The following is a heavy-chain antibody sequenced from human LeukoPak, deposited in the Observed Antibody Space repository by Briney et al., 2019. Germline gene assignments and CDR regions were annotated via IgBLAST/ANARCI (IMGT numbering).Heavy chain of an antibody. CDR2: ISSSGNYI. CDR3: ARDSIQQQLVLEDRGYPYYFEH. V-gene: IGHV3-21*01. Sequence: GGSLRLSCAASRFTFSSYSMNWVRQAPGKGLEWVSSISSSGNYIYYADSVKGRFTISRDNAKDSLYLQMNSLRAEDTAVYYCARDSIQQQLVLEDRGYPYYFEHWGQGTLVTVSS. J-gene: IGHJ4*02. CDR1: RFTFSSYS. D-gene: IGHD6-13*01.